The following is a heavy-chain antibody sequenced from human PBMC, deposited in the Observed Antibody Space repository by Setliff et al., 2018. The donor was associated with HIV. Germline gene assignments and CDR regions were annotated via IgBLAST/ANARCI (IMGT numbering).Heavy chain of an antibody. CDR1: HYSISSEYY. J-gene: IGHJ4*02. V-gene: IGHV4-38-2*02. D-gene: IGHD3-16*01. Sequence: SETLSLTCTVSHYSISSEYYWGWFRQPPGKGLEYIGSIYQSGSTYYSPSLKSRISMSIDTSKDQFSLRLKSVTASDMAVYYCARLDTVMLYTDCWGQGTLGTVPQ. CDR2: IYQSGST. CDR3: ARLDTVMLYTDC.